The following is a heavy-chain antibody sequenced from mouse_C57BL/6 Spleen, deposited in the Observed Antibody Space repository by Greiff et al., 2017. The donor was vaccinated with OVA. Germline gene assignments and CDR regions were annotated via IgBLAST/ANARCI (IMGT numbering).Heavy chain of an antibody. D-gene: IGHD1-1*01. Sequence: EVMLVEPGAGLVKPGGSLKLSCAASGFTFTDYGMHWVRQAPEKGLEWVAYISSGSSTTNYADTVKGRFTISGDNAKNTLFLQMTSLRSEDTAVYYCAWHNYGSSHLYFDDWGTGTTVTVSS. V-gene: IGHV5-17*01. CDR2: ISSGSSTT. CDR3: AWHNYGSSHLYFDD. CDR1: GFTFTDYG. J-gene: IGHJ1*03.